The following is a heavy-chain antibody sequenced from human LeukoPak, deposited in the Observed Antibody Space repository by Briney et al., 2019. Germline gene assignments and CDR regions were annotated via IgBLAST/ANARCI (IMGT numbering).Heavy chain of an antibody. Sequence: GGSLSLSCAVSVLTFCSYAMSGGRRAPGGGVGGGSINSGSGGSTIYASSVKGRFTISGDNSKKTLYMQMNSLRAEDRAVYYCAKRGGYCTGGSGYAYYFDYWGQGTLVTVSS. CDR3: AKRGGYCTGGSGYAYYFDY. CDR2: NSGSGGST. D-gene: IGHD2-15*01. CDR1: VLTFCSYA. J-gene: IGHJ4*02. V-gene: IGHV3-23*01.